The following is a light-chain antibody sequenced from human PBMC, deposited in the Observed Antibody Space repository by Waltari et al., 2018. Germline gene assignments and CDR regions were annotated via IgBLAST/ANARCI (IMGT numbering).Light chain of an antibody. Sequence: SYELTQPPSVSVSPGQTARITCSGDALPKPYAYWYQQKPGQAPVLVIYKDSERPSGIPERFSGSSSGTTVTLTISGVQAEDEADYYCQSADSSGTYFWVFGGGTKLTVL. CDR1: ALPKPY. CDR3: QSADSSGTYFWV. CDR2: KDS. V-gene: IGLV3-25*03. J-gene: IGLJ3*02.